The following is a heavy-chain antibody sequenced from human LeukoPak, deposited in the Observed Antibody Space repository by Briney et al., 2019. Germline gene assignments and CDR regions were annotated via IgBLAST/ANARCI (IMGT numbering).Heavy chain of an antibody. CDR3: ASFNCGGDCYNDY. D-gene: IGHD2-21*02. J-gene: IGHJ4*02. CDR1: GGSISSYY. CDR2: IYYSGST. V-gene: IGHV4-59*01. Sequence: SETLSLTCTVSGGSISSYYWSWIRQPPGKGLEWIGYIYYSGSTNYNPSLKSRVTISVDTSKNQFSLKLSSVTAADTAVYYCASFNCGGDCYNDYWGQGTLVTVSS.